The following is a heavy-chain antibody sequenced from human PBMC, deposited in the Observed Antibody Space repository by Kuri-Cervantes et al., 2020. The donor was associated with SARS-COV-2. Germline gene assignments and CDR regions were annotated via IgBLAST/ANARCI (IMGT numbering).Heavy chain of an antibody. D-gene: IGHD3-22*01. CDR1: GGSISSHY. V-gene: IGHV4-59*11. J-gene: IGHJ4*02. CDR2: VYSSGST. Sequence: SETLSLTCTVSGGSISSHYWNWIRQPPGKGLEWIGYVYSSGSTNYSPSLKSRVTMSVDKSTNQFSLKLTSVTAADTAVYYCTRAWYDNSGYYYSFDFWGQGTLVTVSS. CDR3: TRAWYDNSGYYYSFDF.